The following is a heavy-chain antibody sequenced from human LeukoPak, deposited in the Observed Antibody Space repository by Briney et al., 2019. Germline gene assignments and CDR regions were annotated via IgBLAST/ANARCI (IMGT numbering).Heavy chain of an antibody. CDR1: GGTVSNYA. D-gene: IGHD6-19*01. J-gene: IGHJ3*02. CDR3: ARGRGPRRRIAGAGNDAFDI. V-gene: IGHV1-69*04. CDR2: IIPILSKA. Sequence: SVKVSCEASGGTVSNYAISWVRPAPGQGVEWVGRIIPILSKANYAQNFQGTVTLTEVKSTSKDSIKLSSLRSDDPAVSYCARGRGPRRRIAGAGNDAFDIWGKGTMVTVSS.